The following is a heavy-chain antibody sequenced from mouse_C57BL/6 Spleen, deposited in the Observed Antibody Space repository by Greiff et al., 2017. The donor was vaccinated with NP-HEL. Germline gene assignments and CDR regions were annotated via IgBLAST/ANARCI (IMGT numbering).Heavy chain of an antibody. CDR2: IYPGNRGT. J-gene: IGHJ4*01. CDR1: GYTFTSYW. D-gene: IGHD2-4*01. Sequence: EVQLQQSGTVLARPGASVKMSCKTSGYTFTSYWMHWVKQRPGQGLEWIGAIYPGNRGTSYNQQFKGKAKLTAVTSARTAYMELSSLTNEDSAVYYCTRFYDYDDYAMDYWGQGTSVTVSS. V-gene: IGHV1-5*01. CDR3: TRFYDYDDYAMDY.